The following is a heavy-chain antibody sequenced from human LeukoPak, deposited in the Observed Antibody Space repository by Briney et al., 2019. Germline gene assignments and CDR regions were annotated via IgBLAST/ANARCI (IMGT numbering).Heavy chain of an antibody. CDR3: ARDSGYPKETYYDFWSGYTFDY. V-gene: IGHV3-7*01. D-gene: IGHD3-3*01. CDR2: IKQDGSEK. Sequence: GGSLRLSCAASGFIFSSYWMSWVRQAPGKGLEWVANIKQDGSEKYYVDSVKGRFTISRDNAKNSLYLQMNSLRAEDTAVYYCARDSGYPKETYYDFWSGYTFDYWGQGTLVTVSP. CDR1: GFIFSSYW. J-gene: IGHJ4*02.